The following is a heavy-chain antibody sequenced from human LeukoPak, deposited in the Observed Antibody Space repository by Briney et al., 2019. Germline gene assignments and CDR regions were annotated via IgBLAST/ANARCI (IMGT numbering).Heavy chain of an antibody. Sequence: ASVKVSCKASGYTFTSYGISWVRQAPGQGLEWVGWISAYNGNTNYAQKLQGRVTMTTDTSTSIAYMELRSLRSDDTAVYYCARDSSGWYEGNWFDPWGQGTLVTVSS. CDR2: ISAYNGNT. D-gene: IGHD6-19*01. V-gene: IGHV1-18*01. J-gene: IGHJ5*02. CDR1: GYTFTSYG. CDR3: ARDSSGWYEGNWFDP.